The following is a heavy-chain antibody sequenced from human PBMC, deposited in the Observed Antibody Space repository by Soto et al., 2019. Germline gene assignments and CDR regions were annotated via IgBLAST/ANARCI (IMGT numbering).Heavy chain of an antibody. Sequence: QVQLVESGGGVVQPGRSLRLSCAASGFMFSNHGMHWVRQAPGKGLEWVAVIWSDGNNRDYADSVKGRFTISRDNSKNTVYLQMNSLRAEDTAVYYGVRGDNWNDEASGYWGQGTLVTVSS. CDR1: GFMFSNHG. CDR3: VRGDNWNDEASGY. J-gene: IGHJ4*01. D-gene: IGHD1-1*01. CDR2: IWSDGNNR. V-gene: IGHV3-33*01.